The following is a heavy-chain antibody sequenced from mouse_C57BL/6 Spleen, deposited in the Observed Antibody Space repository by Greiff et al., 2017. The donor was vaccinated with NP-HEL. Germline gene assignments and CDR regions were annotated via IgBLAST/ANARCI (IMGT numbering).Heavy chain of an antibody. Sequence: EVQGVESGGGLVKPGGSLKLSCAASGFTFSSYAMSWVRQTPEKRLEWVATISDGGSYTYYPDNVKGRFTISRDNAKNNLYLQMSHLKSEDTAMYYCASPIKDWYFDVWGTGTTVTVSS. J-gene: IGHJ1*03. V-gene: IGHV5-4*01. CDR1: GFTFSSYA. CDR3: ASPIKDWYFDV. D-gene: IGHD1-1*01. CDR2: ISDGGSYT.